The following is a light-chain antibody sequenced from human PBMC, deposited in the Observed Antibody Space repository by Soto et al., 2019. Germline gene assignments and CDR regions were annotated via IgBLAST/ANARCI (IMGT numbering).Light chain of an antibody. Sequence: EIVLTQSPGTLSLSPGDTATLSCRASQSVYSTYLAWYQHKVGQAPRLLIYGSSTRATGIPDRFSGSGSGSDLPLTIRSLEPEDFAVYYRQQYGSSPSTFGQGTKVEVE. CDR1: QSVYSTY. J-gene: IGKJ1*01. V-gene: IGKV3-20*01. CDR3: QQYGSSPST. CDR2: GSS.